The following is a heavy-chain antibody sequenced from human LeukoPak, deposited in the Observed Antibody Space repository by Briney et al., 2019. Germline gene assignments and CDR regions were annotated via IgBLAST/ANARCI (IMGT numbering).Heavy chain of an antibody. CDR2: ITTSSSYM. Sequence: KPGGSLRISCAASGFTFSTYNMNWVRRTPGKGLEWVSSITTSSSYMFYADSVRGRFTISRDDAENSLYLQLNSLRAEDTAVYYCARDGSDSTGYYYALWGQGTLVTVSS. J-gene: IGHJ4*02. CDR3: ARDGSDSTGYYYAL. V-gene: IGHV3-21*01. D-gene: IGHD3-22*01. CDR1: GFTFSTYN.